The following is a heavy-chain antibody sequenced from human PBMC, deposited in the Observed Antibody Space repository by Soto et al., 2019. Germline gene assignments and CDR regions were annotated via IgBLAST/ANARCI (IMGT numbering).Heavy chain of an antibody. Sequence: ASVKGSCKASGDTFSFYTINWVRQAPGLGLEWMGRINPILTMSNYAQKFQGRVTITADKSTNTAYMDLSSLRSEDTAMYYCATSFGSGYRAFDYWG. CDR1: GDTFSFYT. CDR3: ATSFGSGYRAFDY. D-gene: IGHD3-10*01. CDR2: INPILTMS. V-gene: IGHV1-69*02. J-gene: IGHJ4*01.